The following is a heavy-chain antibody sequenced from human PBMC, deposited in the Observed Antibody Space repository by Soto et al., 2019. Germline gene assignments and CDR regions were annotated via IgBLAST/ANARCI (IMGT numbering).Heavy chain of an antibody. J-gene: IGHJ6*02. V-gene: IGHV1-69*01. D-gene: IGHD3-10*01. CDR3: ARSYYYGSGSFGTGMDV. CDR2: IIPIFGTA. Sequence: QVQLVQSGAEVKKPGSSVKVSCKASGGTFSSYAISWVRQAPGQGLEWMGGIIPIFGTANYALKFQGRVTITADESTSTAYMELSSLRSEDTAVYYCARSYYYGSGSFGTGMDVWGQGTTVTVSS. CDR1: GGTFSSYA.